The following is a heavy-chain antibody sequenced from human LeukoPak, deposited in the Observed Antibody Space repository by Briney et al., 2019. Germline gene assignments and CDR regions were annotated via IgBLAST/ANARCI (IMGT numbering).Heavy chain of an antibody. Sequence: GGSLRLSCAASGFTFSDYYMSWIRQAPGKGLEWVSYISSSGSTIYCADSVKGRFTISRDNAKNSLYLQMNSLRAEDTAVYYCAREGGSSWYSVGFQYFQHWGQGTLVTVSS. J-gene: IGHJ1*01. CDR2: ISSSGSTI. CDR1: GFTFSDYY. V-gene: IGHV3-11*04. D-gene: IGHD6-13*01. CDR3: AREGGSSWYSVGFQYFQH.